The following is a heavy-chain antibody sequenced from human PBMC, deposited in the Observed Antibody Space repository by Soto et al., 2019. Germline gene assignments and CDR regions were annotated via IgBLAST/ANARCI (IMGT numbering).Heavy chain of an antibody. D-gene: IGHD2-21*02. V-gene: IGHV1-69*12. J-gene: IGHJ4*02. CDR2: IIPIFGTA. Sequence: QVQLVQSGAEVKKPGSSVKVSCKASGGTFSSYAISWVRQAPGQGLEWMGGIIPIFGTANYAQKFQGRVTITADESTSKADRELSSLRSEDTAVYYCARPAGDSYDWPYFDYWGQGTLVTVSS. CDR3: ARPAGDSYDWPYFDY. CDR1: GGTFSSYA.